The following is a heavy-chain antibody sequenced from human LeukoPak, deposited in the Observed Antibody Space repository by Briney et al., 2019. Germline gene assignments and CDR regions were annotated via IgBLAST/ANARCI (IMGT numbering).Heavy chain of an antibody. J-gene: IGHJ4*02. CDR1: GGSISSGSYY. Sequence: SETLSLTCTVSGGSISSGSYYWSWIRQPAGKGLEWIGRVHTSGSTNYNPSLKSRVTISIDTSMNQFSLKLSSVTAADTAVYYCASVSVGSPDYFDYWGQGTLVTVSS. D-gene: IGHD1-26*01. V-gene: IGHV4-61*02. CDR2: VHTSGST. CDR3: ASVSVGSPDYFDY.